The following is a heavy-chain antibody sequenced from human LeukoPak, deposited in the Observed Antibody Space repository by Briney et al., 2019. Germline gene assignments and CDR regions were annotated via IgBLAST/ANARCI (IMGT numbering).Heavy chain of an antibody. CDR3: AKDDPNDYKPWIY. V-gene: IGHV3-23*01. CDR1: GFRFGDFA. Sequence: GGSLRLSCAASGFRFGDFAMSWVRQTPGKGLEWVSGISASGANTYYADSVKGRFTISRDNSKNTLYLQVNSLRADDTAVYYCAKDDPNDYKPWIYWGQGTLVIVSS. D-gene: IGHD4-11*01. J-gene: IGHJ4*02. CDR2: ISASGANT.